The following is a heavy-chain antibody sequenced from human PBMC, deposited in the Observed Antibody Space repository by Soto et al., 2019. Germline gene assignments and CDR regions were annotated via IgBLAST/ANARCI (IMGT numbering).Heavy chain of an antibody. CDR3: AKVAGTSSRERAFDI. Sequence: EVQLLESGGGLVQPGGSLRLSCAASGFTFSNYGTSWVRQAPGRGLDWVSAISGSGGSTYYADSVEGRFTISRDNSKNTLYLQMSSLRAEDTAVYFCAKVAGTSSRERAFDIWGQGTMVTVS. CDR2: ISGSGGST. D-gene: IGHD1-1*01. CDR1: GFTFSNYG. V-gene: IGHV3-23*01. J-gene: IGHJ3*02.